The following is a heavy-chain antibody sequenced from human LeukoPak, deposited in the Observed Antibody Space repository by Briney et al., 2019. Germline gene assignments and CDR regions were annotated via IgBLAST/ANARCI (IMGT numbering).Heavy chain of an antibody. Sequence: ASVKVSCKASGGTFSSYAISWVRQAPGQGLEWMGGIIPIFGTANYAQKFQGRVTITTDESTSTAYMELSSLRSEYTAVYYCARGTPYYYYYYMDVWGKGTTVTVSS. V-gene: IGHV1-69*05. CDR2: IIPIFGTA. J-gene: IGHJ6*03. CDR3: ARGTPYYYYYYMDV. D-gene: IGHD1-14*01. CDR1: GGTFSSYA.